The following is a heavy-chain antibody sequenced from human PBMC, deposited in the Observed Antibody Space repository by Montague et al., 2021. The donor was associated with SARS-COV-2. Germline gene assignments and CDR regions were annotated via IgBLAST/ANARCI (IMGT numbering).Heavy chain of an antibody. D-gene: IGHD4-17*01. J-gene: IGHJ4*02. CDR1: GFTFSSYG. CDR2: IWHDGSNK. CDR3: ARDAKDYGEGFDY. V-gene: IGHV3-33*01. Sequence: SLRLSCAASGFTFSSYGMHWVRQAPGKGLEWVAVIWHDGSNKYYADSVKGRFTISRDNSQMNSLRAEDTAVYYCARDAKDYGEGFDYWGQGTLVTVSS.